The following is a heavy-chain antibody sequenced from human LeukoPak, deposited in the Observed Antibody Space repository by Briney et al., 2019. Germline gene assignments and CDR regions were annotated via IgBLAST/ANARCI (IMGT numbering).Heavy chain of an antibody. D-gene: IGHD3-10*01. CDR2: ISDDGSST. V-gene: IGHV3-74*01. Sequence: GGSLRLSCAASGFTFSSSWMHWVRQAPGKGLVRVSRISDDGSSTSYVDSVKGRFTISRDNAKKSLYLQMNSLRAEDTAVYYCARVVRGVDHIDYWGQGTQVTVPS. J-gene: IGHJ4*02. CDR3: ARVVRGVDHIDY. CDR1: GFTFSSSW.